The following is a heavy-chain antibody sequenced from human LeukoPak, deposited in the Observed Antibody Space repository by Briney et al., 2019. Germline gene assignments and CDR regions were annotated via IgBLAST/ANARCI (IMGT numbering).Heavy chain of an antibody. CDR3: ARGPNYGPYY. CDR2: MNPNSGNT. Sequence: ASVKVSCKASGYTFTSYYMHWVRQATGQGLEWMGWMNPNSGNTGYAQKFQGRVTMTRNTSISTAYMELSSLRSEDTAVYYCARGPNYGPYYWGQGTLVTVSS. D-gene: IGHD3-10*01. J-gene: IGHJ4*02. CDR1: GYTFTSYY. V-gene: IGHV1-8*02.